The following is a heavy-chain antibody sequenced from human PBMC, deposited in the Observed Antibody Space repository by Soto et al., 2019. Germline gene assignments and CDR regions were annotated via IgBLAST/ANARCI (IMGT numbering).Heavy chain of an antibody. J-gene: IGHJ4*02. V-gene: IGHV4-4*02. CDR2: IYRTGST. Sequence: QVQLQESGPGLVKPSGTLSLTCAVSGGSFTSNNWWTWVRQPPGQGLGLVGEIYRTGSTNYNPSLKSRVTISLDKSENQCSLKLTSLTAADTAVYYCASRDPGTSVDYWGQGTLVTVSA. CDR3: ASRDPGTSVDY. D-gene: IGHD1-7*01. CDR1: GGSFTSNNW.